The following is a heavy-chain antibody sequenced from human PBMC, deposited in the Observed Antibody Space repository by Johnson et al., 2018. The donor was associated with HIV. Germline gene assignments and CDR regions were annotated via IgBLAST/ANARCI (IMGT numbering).Heavy chain of an antibody. CDR2: IYSGGST. CDR3: ASRPGGDFCSGGSCRPNPYDGFDS. CDR1: GVTVSNNY. D-gene: IGHD2-15*01. V-gene: IGHV3-66*01. Sequence: VQLVESGGGVVQPGRSLRLSCVASGVTVSNNYMIWVRQAPGKGLECVSVIYSGGSTYQAYPVKGRFTISRDNSKNTLYLQMNSLRAEDTAVYYCASRPGGDFCSGGSCRPNPYDGFDSWGQGTKVTVSS. J-gene: IGHJ3*02.